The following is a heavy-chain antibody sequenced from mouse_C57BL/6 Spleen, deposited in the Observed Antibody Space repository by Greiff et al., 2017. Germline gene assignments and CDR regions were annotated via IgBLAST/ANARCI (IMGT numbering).Heavy chain of an antibody. Sequence: QVQLQQSGAELAKPGASVKLSCKASGYTFTSYWMHWVKQRPGQGLEWIGYINPSSGYTKYNQKFKDKATLTVDKSSSTAYMQLSSLTYEDSAVYYGARGGFYYDYDEGFADWGQGTLVTVSA. V-gene: IGHV1-7*01. J-gene: IGHJ3*01. CDR1: GYTFTSYW. D-gene: IGHD2-4*01. CDR3: ARGGFYYDYDEGFAD. CDR2: INPSSGYT.